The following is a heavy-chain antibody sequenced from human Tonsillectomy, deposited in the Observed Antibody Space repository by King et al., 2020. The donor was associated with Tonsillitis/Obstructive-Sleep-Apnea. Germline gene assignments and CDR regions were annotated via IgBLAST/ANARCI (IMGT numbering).Heavy chain of an antibody. Sequence: VQLVESGGGLVKPGGSLRLSCAASGFTFSSYSMNWVRQAPGMGLEWVSSISSSGTYIYYADSVKGRFTISRDNSKNSLYLQMNSLRAEDTAVYYCARSDIVVVPAATGFDPWGQGTLVTVSS. J-gene: IGHJ5*02. CDR2: ISSSGTYI. V-gene: IGHV3-21*01. D-gene: IGHD2-2*01. CDR1: GFTFSSYS. CDR3: ARSDIVVVPAATGFDP.